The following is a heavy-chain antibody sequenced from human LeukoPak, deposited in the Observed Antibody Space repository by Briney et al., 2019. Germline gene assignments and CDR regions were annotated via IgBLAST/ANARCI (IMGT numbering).Heavy chain of an antibody. CDR1: GYTFTSYG. CDR2: ISAYNGNR. Sequence: ASVKVSCKASGYTFTSYGISWVRQAPAQGLEWMGWISAYNGNRNYAQQLHGRVTMTTDTSTSTACMELRSLRSDDTAVYYCARRAYCGGDCYSDDAFDIWGQGTMVTVSS. V-gene: IGHV1-18*01. CDR3: ARRAYCGGDCYSDDAFDI. J-gene: IGHJ3*02. D-gene: IGHD2-21*02.